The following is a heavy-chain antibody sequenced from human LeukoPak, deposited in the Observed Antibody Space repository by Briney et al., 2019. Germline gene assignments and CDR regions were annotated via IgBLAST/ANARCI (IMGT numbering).Heavy chain of an antibody. CDR3: ARARHSGSYYGFDS. D-gene: IGHD1-26*01. CDR1: GFTVSSNY. CDR2: IDSSDTT. Sequence: PGGSLRLSCAASGFTVSSNYMTWVRQAPGKGLEWVSVIDSSDTTFYTDSVKGRFTISRDNSKNTLFLQMNSLRAEDTAVYYCARARHSGSYYGFDSWGQGTLVTVSS. V-gene: IGHV3-53*01. J-gene: IGHJ4*02.